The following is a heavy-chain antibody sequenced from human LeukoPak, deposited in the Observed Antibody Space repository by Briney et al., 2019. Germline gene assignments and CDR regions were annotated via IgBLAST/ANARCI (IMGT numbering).Heavy chain of an antibody. D-gene: IGHD1-26*01. J-gene: IGHJ4*02. Sequence: KTGGSLRLSCAASGFTFSSYSMNWVRQAPGKGLEWVSSISTASSYIYYADSVKGRFTISRDYAKNSLYLQMNSLRVEDTAVYYYARGTSGTYEPDYWGQGTLVTVSS. V-gene: IGHV3-21*01. CDR2: ISTASSYI. CDR1: GFTFSSYS. CDR3: ARGTSGTYEPDY.